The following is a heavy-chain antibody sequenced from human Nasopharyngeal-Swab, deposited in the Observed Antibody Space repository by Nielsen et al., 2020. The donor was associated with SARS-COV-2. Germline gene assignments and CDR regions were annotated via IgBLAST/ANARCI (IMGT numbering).Heavy chain of an antibody. CDR2: IYYSGST. CDR3: ATRDYYGSGTMGSPFDY. Sequence: PGKGLGWIGSIYYSGSTYYNPSLKSRVTISVDTSKNQFSLKPSSLTAADTAVYYCATRDYYGSGTMGSPFDYWGQGTLVTVSS. D-gene: IGHD3-10*01. J-gene: IGHJ4*02. V-gene: IGHV4-39*01.